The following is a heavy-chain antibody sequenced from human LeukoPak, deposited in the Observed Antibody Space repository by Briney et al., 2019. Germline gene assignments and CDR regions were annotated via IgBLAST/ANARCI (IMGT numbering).Heavy chain of an antibody. Sequence: GGSLRLSCEASGITFSNHVLHWVRQAPGKGLEWVANIKQDGSEKYYVDSVKGRFTISRDNAKNSLYLQMNSLRAEDTAVYYCALPPYCGGDCYSEDDYWGQGTLVTVSS. CDR3: ALPPYCGGDCYSEDDY. CDR1: GITFSNHV. D-gene: IGHD2-21*02. CDR2: IKQDGSEK. J-gene: IGHJ4*02. V-gene: IGHV3-7*03.